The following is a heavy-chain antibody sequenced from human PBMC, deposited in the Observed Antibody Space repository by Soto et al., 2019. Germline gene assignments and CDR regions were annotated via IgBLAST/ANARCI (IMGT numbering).Heavy chain of an antibody. D-gene: IGHD6-13*01. J-gene: IGHJ5*02. CDR1: GYTLTELS. CDR2: FDPEDGET. CDR3: ATAGKIAAAGRVWDKWFDP. Sequence: ASVKVSCKVSGYTLTELSMHWVRQAPGKGLEWMGGFDPEDGETIYAQKFQGRVTMTEDTSTDTAYMELSSLRSEDTAVYYCATAGKIAAAGRVWDKWFDPWGQGXLVTVYS. V-gene: IGHV1-24*01.